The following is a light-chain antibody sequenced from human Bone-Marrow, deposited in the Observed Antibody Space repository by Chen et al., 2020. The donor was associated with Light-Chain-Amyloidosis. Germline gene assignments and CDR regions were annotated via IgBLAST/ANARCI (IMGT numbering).Light chain of an antibody. CDR2: QAS. CDR3: QQYSTSWT. J-gene: IGKJ1*01. V-gene: IGKV1-5*03. Sequence: DIQMTQSPSTLSASVGDRVTITCRASQDINIWLAWYQQKPGQVPRLLIYQASSLESGVPSRCGGSGSGTEFTLPISSLQPDDFATYYCQQYSTSWTFGPGTKVEI. CDR1: QDINIW.